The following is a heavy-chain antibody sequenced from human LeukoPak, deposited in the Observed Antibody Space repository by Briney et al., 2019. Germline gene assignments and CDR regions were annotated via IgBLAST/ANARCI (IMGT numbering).Heavy chain of an antibody. CDR3: ARDYAEYSSSS. CDR2: IWYDGSNK. J-gene: IGHJ5*02. CDR1: GFTFSSYG. Sequence: PGGSLRLSCAASGFTFSSYGMHWVRQAPGKGLEWVAAIWYDGSNKYYADSVKGRFTISRDNSKNTLYLQMNSLRAEDTAVYYCARDYAEYSSSSWGQGTLVTVSS. D-gene: IGHD6-6*01. V-gene: IGHV3-33*01.